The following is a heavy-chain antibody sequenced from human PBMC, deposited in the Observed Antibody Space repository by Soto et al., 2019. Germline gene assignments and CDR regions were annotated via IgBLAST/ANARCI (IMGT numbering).Heavy chain of an antibody. D-gene: IGHD6-25*01. J-gene: IGHJ5*02. CDR1: GGSLSSHY. CDR2: VYFSGNT. Sequence: PSETLSLTCTVSGGSLSSHYWTWIRQSPGKGLEWIGYVYFSGNTNYNPSLKSRVTISIDTSKNQFSLRLASATAADTAFYYCGSVRPSGYVLSWGQGTLVTVSS. V-gene: IGHV4-59*11. CDR3: GSVRPSGYVLS.